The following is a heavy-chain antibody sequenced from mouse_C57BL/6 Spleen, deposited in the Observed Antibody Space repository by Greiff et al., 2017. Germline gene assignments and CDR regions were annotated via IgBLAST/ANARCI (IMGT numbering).Heavy chain of an antibody. Sequence: QVQLQQPGAELVMPGASVKLSCKASGYTFTSYWMHWVKQRPGQGLEWIGEIDPSDSYTNYNQKFKGKSTLTVDKSSSTASMPLSSLTSEDSAVYYCARALCGNAYFYYWGQGATLTVSS. CDR3: ARALCGNAYFYY. V-gene: IGHV1-69*01. J-gene: IGHJ2*01. CDR1: GYTFTSYW. CDR2: IDPSDSYT. D-gene: IGHD2-1*01.